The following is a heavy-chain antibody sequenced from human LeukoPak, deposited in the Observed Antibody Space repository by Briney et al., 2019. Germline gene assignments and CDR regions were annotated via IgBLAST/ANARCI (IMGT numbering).Heavy chain of an antibody. CDR3: QKTAYDILTGYLFDY. Sequence: GASVKVSCKASGGTFSSYAISWVRQAPGQGLKWMGGIIPIFGTANYAQKFQGRVTITADESTSTAYMELSSLRSEDTFFFFKQKTAYDILTGYLFDYWGQGTLVTVSS. V-gene: IGHV1-69*13. CDR1: GGTFSSYA. D-gene: IGHD3-9*01. CDR2: IIPIFGTA. J-gene: IGHJ4*02.